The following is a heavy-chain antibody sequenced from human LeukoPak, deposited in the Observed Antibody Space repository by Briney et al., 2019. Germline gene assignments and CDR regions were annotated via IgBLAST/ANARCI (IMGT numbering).Heavy chain of an antibody. D-gene: IGHD6-13*01. CDR3: ARDGAAAGYYFDY. J-gene: IGHJ4*02. CDR2: IYSGGST. V-gene: IGHV3-66*01. Sequence: GGSLRLSCAASGFTFDDYGMSWVRQAPGKGLEWVSVIYSGGSTYYADSVKGRFTISRDNSKNTLYLQMNSLRAEDTAVYYCARDGAAAGYYFDYWGQGTLVTVSS. CDR1: GFTFDDYG.